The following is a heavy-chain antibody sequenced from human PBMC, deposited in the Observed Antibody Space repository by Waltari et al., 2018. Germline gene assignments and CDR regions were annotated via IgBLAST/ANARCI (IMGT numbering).Heavy chain of an antibody. CDR1: GYSISSGYY. CDR3: ARDLDILTGYYRRGGYNWFDP. V-gene: IGHV4-38-2*02. Sequence: QVQLQESGPGLVKPSETLSLTCAVSGYSISSGYYWGWIRQPPGKGLAWIGSIYHSGSTYYNPSLKSRVTISVDTSKNQFSLKLSSVTAADTAVYYCARDLDILTGYYRRGGYNWFDPWGQGTLVTVSS. J-gene: IGHJ5*02. CDR2: IYHSGST. D-gene: IGHD3-9*01.